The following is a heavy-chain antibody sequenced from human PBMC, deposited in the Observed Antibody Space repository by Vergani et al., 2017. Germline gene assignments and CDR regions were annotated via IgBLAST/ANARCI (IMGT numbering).Heavy chain of an antibody. Sequence: QLQLQESGPGLVKPSETLSLTCTVSGGSISSSSYYWGWIRQPPGKGLEWIGSIYYSGGTYYNPSLKSRVTISVDTYKNQFSLKLSSVTAADTAVYYCAPLLLIAGADNYDYWGQGTLVTVSS. CDR1: GGSISSSSYY. CDR2: IYYSGGT. CDR3: APLLLIAGADNYDY. D-gene: IGHD6-19*01. V-gene: IGHV4-39*01. J-gene: IGHJ4*02.